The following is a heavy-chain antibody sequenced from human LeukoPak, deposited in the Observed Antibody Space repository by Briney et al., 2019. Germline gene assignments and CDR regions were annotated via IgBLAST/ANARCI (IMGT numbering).Heavy chain of an antibody. J-gene: IGHJ4*02. Sequence: SETLSLTCTVSGGSISSYYWSWIRQPPGKGLEWIGYIYYSGSTNYNPSLKSRVTISVDTSKNQFSLKLSSVTAADTAVYYCARARVTPSLFDYWGQGTLVTVSS. CDR1: GGSISSYY. D-gene: IGHD4-23*01. CDR2: IYYSGST. V-gene: IGHV4-59*01. CDR3: ARARVTPSLFDY.